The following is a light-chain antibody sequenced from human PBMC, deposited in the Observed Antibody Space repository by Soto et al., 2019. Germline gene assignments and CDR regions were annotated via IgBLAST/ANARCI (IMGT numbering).Light chain of an antibody. CDR3: SSHTSSSTHVL. CDR2: DVS. CDR1: SSDVGGYNY. V-gene: IGLV2-14*01. Sequence: QSVLTQPASVSGSPGQSITISCTGTSSDVGGYNYVSWYQQHPGKAPKLMIYDVSNRPSGVSNRFSGSKSGNTASLTISGLQAEDEADYYCSSHTSSSTHVLFGGGTKVTVL. J-gene: IGLJ2*01.